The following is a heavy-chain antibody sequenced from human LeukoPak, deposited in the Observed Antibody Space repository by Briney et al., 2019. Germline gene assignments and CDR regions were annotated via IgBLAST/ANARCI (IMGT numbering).Heavy chain of an antibody. CDR3: ARGGSITIFGVVIHNWFDP. D-gene: IGHD3-3*01. J-gene: IGHJ5*02. V-gene: IGHV4-34*01. CDR1: GGSFSGYY. Sequence: SETLSLTCAVYGGSFSGYYWSWIRQPPGKGLEWIEEINHSGSTNYNPSLKSRVTISVDTSKNQFSLKLSSVTAADTAVYYCARGGSITIFGVVIHNWFDPWGQGTLVTVSS. CDR2: INHSGST.